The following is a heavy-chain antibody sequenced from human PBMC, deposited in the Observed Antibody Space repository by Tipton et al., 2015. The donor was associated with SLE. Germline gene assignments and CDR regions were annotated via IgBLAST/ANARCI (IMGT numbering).Heavy chain of an antibody. CDR3: ARVPVGATEGLDY. V-gene: IGHV4-39*01. CDR1: GGSISSSSYY. J-gene: IGHJ4*02. CDR2: IYYSGST. D-gene: IGHD1-26*01. Sequence: TLSLTCTVSGGSISSSSYYWGWIRQPPGKGLEWIGSIYYSGSTYYNPSLKSRVTISEDTSKNQFSLKLSSVTAADTAVYYCARVPVGATEGLDYWGQGTLVTVSS.